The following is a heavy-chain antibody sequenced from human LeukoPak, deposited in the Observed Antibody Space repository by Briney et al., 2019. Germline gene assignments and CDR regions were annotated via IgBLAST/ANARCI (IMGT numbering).Heavy chain of an antibody. CDR1: GGTFSSYA. CDR3: ARDLGYDSSGYLDY. CDR2: IIPIFGTA. D-gene: IGHD3-22*01. J-gene: IGHJ4*02. Sequence: SVKVSCKASGGTFSSYAISWVRQAPGQGLEWMGRIIPIFGTANYAQKFQGRVTITTDESTSTAYVELRSLRSDDTAVYYCARDLGYDSSGYLDYWGQGTLVTVSS. V-gene: IGHV1-69*05.